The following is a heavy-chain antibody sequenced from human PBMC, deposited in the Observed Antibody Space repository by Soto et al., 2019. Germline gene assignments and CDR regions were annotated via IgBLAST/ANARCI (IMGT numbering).Heavy chain of an antibody. CDR1: GDSITPFS. CDR3: ARAATPRLRSPSIGRDA. J-gene: IGHJ6*02. D-gene: IGHD2-21*02. V-gene: IGHV4-4*07. Sequence: PSETLSLTCAVSGDSITPFSWSWFGQPAGGGLEWIGRSSLSGNTDYNPSLRSRLTMSFDTSKSQFSLRLTSVTAADTAVYYCARAATPRLRSPSIGRDARAQGTTVTATS. CDR2: SSLSGNT.